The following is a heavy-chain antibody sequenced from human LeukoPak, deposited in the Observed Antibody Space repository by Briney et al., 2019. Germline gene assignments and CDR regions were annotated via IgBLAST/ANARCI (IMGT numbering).Heavy chain of an antibody. CDR3: ARHRVFSGSYYYYYMDV. D-gene: IGHD1-26*01. Sequence: AGESLKISCKGSGYSFTSYWIGWVRQMPGKGLEWMGIIYPGDSDTRYSPSFQGQVTISADKSISTAYLQWSSLKASDTAMYYCARHRVFSGSYYYYYMDVWGKGTTVTVSS. CDR2: IYPGDSDT. CDR1: GYSFTSYW. J-gene: IGHJ6*03. V-gene: IGHV5-51*01.